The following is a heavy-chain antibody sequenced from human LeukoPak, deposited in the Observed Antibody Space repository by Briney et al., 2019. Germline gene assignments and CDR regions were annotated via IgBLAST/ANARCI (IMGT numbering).Heavy chain of an antibody. Sequence: SQTLSLTCAISGDSLSSNSAAWNWISQSPSRGLEWLGRTYYRAKRYNDYAVTVKSRITNTPDTSKDQFSLQLNSVTHEDTAVYYCARVSSGWYHYYYYMDVWGKGTTVTVSS. J-gene: IGHJ6*03. D-gene: IGHD6-19*01. CDR1: GDSLSSNSAA. CDR3: ARVSSGWYHYYYYMDV. V-gene: IGHV6-1*01. CDR2: TYYRAKRYN.